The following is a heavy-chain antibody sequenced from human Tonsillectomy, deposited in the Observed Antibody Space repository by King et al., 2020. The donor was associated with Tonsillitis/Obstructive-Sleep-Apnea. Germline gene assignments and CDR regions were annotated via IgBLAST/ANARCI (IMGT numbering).Heavy chain of an antibody. Sequence: QLVQSGGGVVQPGGSLRLSCAASGFTFDDYAMHWVRQAPGKGLEWVSLISGDGGSTYYADSVKGRFTISRDNSKNSLYLQMNSLRTEDTALYYCAKGYCISTSCYNGGLAYWGQGTLVTVSS. D-gene: IGHD2-2*02. CDR1: GFTFDDYA. CDR2: ISGDGGST. CDR3: AKGYCISTSCYNGGLAY. V-gene: IGHV3-43*02. J-gene: IGHJ4*02.